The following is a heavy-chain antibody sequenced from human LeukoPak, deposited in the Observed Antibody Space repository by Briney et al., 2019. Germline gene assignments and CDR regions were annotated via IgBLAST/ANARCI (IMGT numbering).Heavy chain of an antibody. CDR3: ARSLNPLTGTYYFDY. CDR2: IYISGST. CDR1: GASINSHY. Sequence: SETLSLTCSVSGASINSHYWTWLRQPAGKGLEWIGRIYISGSTNYSPSLKSRVTMSVDTSKNQFSLNLISVTAADTAVYYCARSLNPLTGTYYFDYWGQGTLVTVSS. J-gene: IGHJ4*02. D-gene: IGHD4/OR15-4a*01. V-gene: IGHV4-4*07.